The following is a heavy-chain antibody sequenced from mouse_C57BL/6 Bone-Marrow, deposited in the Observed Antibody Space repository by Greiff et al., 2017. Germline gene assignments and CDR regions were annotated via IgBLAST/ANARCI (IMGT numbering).Heavy chain of an antibody. CDR1: GYTFTSYG. V-gene: IGHV1-81*01. CDR2: IYPRSGHT. D-gene: IGHD2-12*01. CDR3: ARGDYNYDAIFAY. J-gene: IGHJ3*01. Sequence: QVQLQQSGAELARPGASVKLSCKASGYTFTSYGISWVKQRTGHGLAWIGEIYPRSGHTSYNEKFKGKATLTADKSSSTAYMELRSLTSEDSAVYFSARGDYNYDAIFAYWGQGTLVTVSA.